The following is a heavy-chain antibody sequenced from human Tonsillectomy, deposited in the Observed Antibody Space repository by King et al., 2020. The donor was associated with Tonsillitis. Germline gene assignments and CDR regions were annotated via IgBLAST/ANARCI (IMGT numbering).Heavy chain of an antibody. J-gene: IGHJ4*02. CDR1: GGSFSGNY. CDR3: ARGGNRGSTAFDY. CDR2: ISHSGST. D-gene: IGHD1-1*01. Sequence: VQLQQWGAGLLKPSETLSLTCGVYGGSFSGNYWSWICQPPGKGLEWIGEISHSGSTNYNPSLKSRVTMSVDMSEYQFSLKLNSVTAADTAVYYCARGGNRGSTAFDYWGQGTLVTVSS. V-gene: IGHV4-34*01.